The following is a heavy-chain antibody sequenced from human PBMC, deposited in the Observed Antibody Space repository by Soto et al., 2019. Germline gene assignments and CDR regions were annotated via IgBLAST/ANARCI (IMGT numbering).Heavy chain of an antibody. V-gene: IGHV3-23*01. CDR2: ISGSGGST. D-gene: IGHD3-3*01. Sequence: EVQLLESGGGLVQPGGSLRLSCAASGFTFSSYAMSWVRQAPGKGLEWVSAISGSGGSTYYADSVKGRFTISRDNSKNTLYLQMNSLRAEDTAVYYCATSSEDYDLYPSHWGQGNLVTVSS. CDR3: ATSSEDYDLYPSH. J-gene: IGHJ4*02. CDR1: GFTFSSYA.